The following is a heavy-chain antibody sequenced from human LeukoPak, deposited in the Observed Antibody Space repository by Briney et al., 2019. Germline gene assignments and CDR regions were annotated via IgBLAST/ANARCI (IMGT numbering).Heavy chain of an antibody. CDR2: IYHSGSA. CDR1: GGSISRGGYA. D-gene: IGHD3-9*01. Sequence: SETLSLTCAVSGGSISRGGYAWSWIRQPPGRGLEWIGYIYHSGSAYYNPSLKSRFTMSVDTSRNQFSPKVTSVTAADTAVYYCARSPSYNDILTGYFYFDYWGQGTLVTVSS. CDR3: ARSPSYNDILTGYFYFDY. V-gene: IGHV4-30-2*01. J-gene: IGHJ4*02.